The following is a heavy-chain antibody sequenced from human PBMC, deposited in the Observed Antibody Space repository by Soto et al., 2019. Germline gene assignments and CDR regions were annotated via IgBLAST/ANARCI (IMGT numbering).Heavy chain of an antibody. CDR2: ISPIFGTA. D-gene: IGHD3-3*01. CDR1: GGTFSSYA. CDR3: ASGVFQAYWFEP. Sequence: QVQLVQSGAEVKKPGSSVKVSCKASGGTFSSYAISWVRQAPGHGLEWMGGISPIFGTANYAQKFQGRVTSTAGESTSTAYTELSSLRSEDTAVYYCASGVFQAYWFEPWGQGNLVTVSA. V-gene: IGHV1-69*12. J-gene: IGHJ5*02.